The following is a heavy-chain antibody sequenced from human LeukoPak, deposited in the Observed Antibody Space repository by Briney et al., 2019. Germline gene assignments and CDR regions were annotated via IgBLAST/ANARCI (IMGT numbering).Heavy chain of an antibody. V-gene: IGHV3-48*01. CDR2: ISGSSSTI. CDR1: GFTFSNYA. D-gene: IGHD5-12*01. J-gene: IGHJ4*02. Sequence: GGPLRLSCAASGFTFSNYAMNWVRQAPGKGLEWVSYISGSSSTIYYADSVKGRFTISRDNAKNSLYLQMNSLRAEDTAVYYCARNRGYAFDYWGQGTLVTVSS. CDR3: ARNRGYAFDY.